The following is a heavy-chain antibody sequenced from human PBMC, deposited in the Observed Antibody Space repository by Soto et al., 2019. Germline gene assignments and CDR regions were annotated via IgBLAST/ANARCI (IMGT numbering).Heavy chain of an antibody. CDR1: GGSISSGGYY. D-gene: IGHD5-18*01. CDR2: IYYSGST. CDR3: AREGAGVDTAMVTWFDP. J-gene: IGHJ5*02. V-gene: IGHV4-31*03. Sequence: QVQLQESGPGLVKPSQTLSLTCTVSGGSISSGGYYWSWIRQHPGKGLEWIGYIYYSGSTYYNPSLKGRVPISVDTSKSQSSLTLSSVTAADTAVYYCAREGAGVDTAMVTWFDPWGQGTLVTVSS.